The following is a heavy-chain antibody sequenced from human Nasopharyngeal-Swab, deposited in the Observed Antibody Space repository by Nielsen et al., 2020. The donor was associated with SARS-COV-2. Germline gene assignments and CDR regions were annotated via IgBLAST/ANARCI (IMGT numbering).Heavy chain of an antibody. V-gene: IGHV3-21*01. D-gene: IGHD3-10*01. CDR2: ISSSSSYI. CDR3: ARDLSFGEIFDY. CDR1: GFTFSSYS. J-gene: IGHJ4*02. Sequence: GGSLRLSCAASGFTFSSYSMNWVRQAPGKGLEWVSSISSSSSYIYYADLVKGRFTISRDNSKNTLYLQMNSLRAEDTAVYYCARDLSFGEIFDYWGQGTLVTVSS.